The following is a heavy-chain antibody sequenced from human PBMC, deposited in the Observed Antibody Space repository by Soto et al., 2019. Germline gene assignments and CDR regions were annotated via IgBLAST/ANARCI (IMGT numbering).Heavy chain of an antibody. J-gene: IGHJ3*02. CDR2: FYPGDSVT. CDR1: GYSFTSYW. D-gene: IGHD1-7*01. CDR3: QRGTTVNTPGAFDI. Sequence: GESLKISCKGSGYSFTSYWIGWVRQMPGKGLEWMGIFYPGDSVTRYSPSFQGQVTISADKSISTAYLQWSSLKASDTDMYYCQRGTTVNTPGAFDIWGQGTMVTVSS. V-gene: IGHV5-51*01.